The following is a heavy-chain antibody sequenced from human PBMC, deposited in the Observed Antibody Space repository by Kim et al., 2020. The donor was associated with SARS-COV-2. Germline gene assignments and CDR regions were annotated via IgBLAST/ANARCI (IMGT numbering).Heavy chain of an antibody. V-gene: IGHV1-18*01. Sequence: ASVKVSCKASGYTFTSYGISWVRQAPGQGLEWMGWISAYSGNTNYAQKLQGRVTMPTDTSTSTAYMELRSLRSDEPAVYYCPSKGPDPDYSSSFPPYY. J-gene: IGHJ6*01. D-gene: IGHD6-6*01. CDR3: PSKGPDPDYSSSFPPYY. CDR2: ISAYSGNT. CDR1: GYTFTSYG.